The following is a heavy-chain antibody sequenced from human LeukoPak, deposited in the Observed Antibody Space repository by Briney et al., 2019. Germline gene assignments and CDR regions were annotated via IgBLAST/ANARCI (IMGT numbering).Heavy chain of an antibody. CDR3: ATTVWFGELAFDY. V-gene: IGHV1-69*02. CDR2: IIPILGIA. CDR1: VGTFSSYT. J-gene: IGHJ4*02. D-gene: IGHD3-10*01. Sequence: SVKVSCKASVGTFSSYTISWVRQAPGQGLEWMGRIIPILGIANYAQKFQGRVTITADKSTSTAYMELSSLRSEDTAAYYCATTVWFGELAFDYWGQGTLVTVSS.